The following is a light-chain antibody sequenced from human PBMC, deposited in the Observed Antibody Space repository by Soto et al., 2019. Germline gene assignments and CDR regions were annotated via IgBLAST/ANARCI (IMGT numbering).Light chain of an antibody. CDR2: SND. J-gene: IGLJ2*01. V-gene: IGLV1-44*01. Sequence: QSVLTQPPSASAPPGQRVTISCSGSSSNIGSKTVNRYQQLPGTAPKPLIFSNDQRPSGVPDRFSGSKSGTSAFLAISGLQSADEANYYCAAWDDSLYGVVFGGGTKLTVL. CDR1: SSNIGSKT. CDR3: AAWDDSLYGVV.